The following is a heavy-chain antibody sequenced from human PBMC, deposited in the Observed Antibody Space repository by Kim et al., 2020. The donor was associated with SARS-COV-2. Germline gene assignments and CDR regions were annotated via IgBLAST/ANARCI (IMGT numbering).Heavy chain of an antibody. D-gene: IGHD2-8*01. Sequence: GGSLRLSCAASGFTFSNAWMSWVRQAPGKGLEWVGRIKSKTDGGTTDYAAPVKGRFTISRDDSKNTLYLQMNSLKTEDTAVYYCTTDRMVYAKTYYYYGMDVWGQGTTVTVSS. CDR2: IKSKTDGGTT. CDR1: GFTFSNAW. V-gene: IGHV3-15*01. J-gene: IGHJ6*02. CDR3: TTDRMVYAKTYYYYGMDV.